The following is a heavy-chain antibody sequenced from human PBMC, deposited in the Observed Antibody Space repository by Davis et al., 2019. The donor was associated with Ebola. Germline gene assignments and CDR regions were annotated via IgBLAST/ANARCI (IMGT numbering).Heavy chain of an antibody. CDR3: ARIRAAGGWLQPYDAFDI. CDR2: IDWDADQ. CDR1: GFSLSTSGMC. D-gene: IGHD5-24*01. J-gene: IGHJ3*02. V-gene: IGHV2-70*11. Sequence: SGPTLVTPTQTLTLTCTFSGFSLSTSGMCVSWIRQPPGKALEWLARIDWDADQYYSTSLKTRLTISKDTSKNQVVLTMTNMDPVDTATYYCARIRAAGGWLQPYDAFDIWGQGTMVTVSS.